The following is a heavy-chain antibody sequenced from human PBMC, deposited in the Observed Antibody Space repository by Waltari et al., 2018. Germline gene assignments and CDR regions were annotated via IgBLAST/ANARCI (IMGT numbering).Heavy chain of an antibody. Sequence: QVQLQQWGAGLLKRSETLSLTCAVYGGSFSGYYWSWLRQPPGKGLEWSGEINHSGSTNYNPSIKSRVTISVDTSKNQFSLKLSSVTAADTAVYYCAREETGDGQRGFDYWGQGTLVTVSS. CDR3: AREETGDGQRGFDY. CDR2: INHSGST. CDR1: GGSFSGYY. V-gene: IGHV4-34*01. J-gene: IGHJ4*02. D-gene: IGHD7-27*01.